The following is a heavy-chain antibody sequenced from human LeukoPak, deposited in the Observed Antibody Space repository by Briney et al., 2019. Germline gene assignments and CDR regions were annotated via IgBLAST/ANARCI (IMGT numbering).Heavy chain of an antibody. D-gene: IGHD3-22*01. V-gene: IGHV4-59*01. CDR2: IYYSGST. CDR1: GGSISHYY. CDR3: ARGYYDSSGYLISYNWFDP. Sequence: PSETLSLTCTVSGGSISHYYWSWIRQPPGEGLEWIGYIYYSGSTNYNPSLKSRVTISVDTSKNQFSLKLSSVTAADTAVYYCARGYYDSSGYLISYNWFDPWGQGTLVTVSS. J-gene: IGHJ5*02.